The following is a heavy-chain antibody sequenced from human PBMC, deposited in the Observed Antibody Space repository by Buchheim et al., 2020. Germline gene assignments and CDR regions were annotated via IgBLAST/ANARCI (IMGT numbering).Heavy chain of an antibody. J-gene: IGHJ6*03. CDR2: ISYDGSNK. D-gene: IGHD6-13*01. CDR3: AKVGGYSSSWYLYYYYMDV. Sequence: QVQLVESGGGVVQPGRSLRLSCAASGFTFSSYGMHWVRQAPGKGLEWVAVISYDGSNKYYADSVKGRFNISRDNSKNTLYLQMNSLRAEDTAVYYCAKVGGYSSSWYLYYYYMDVWGKGTT. V-gene: IGHV3-30*18. CDR1: GFTFSSYG.